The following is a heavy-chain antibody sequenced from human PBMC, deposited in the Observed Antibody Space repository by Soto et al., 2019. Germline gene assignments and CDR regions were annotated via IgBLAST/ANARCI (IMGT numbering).Heavy chain of an antibody. D-gene: IGHD3-22*01. CDR3: ARGYYDTSGQSNTFDI. CDR1: GASISSSY. J-gene: IGHJ3*02. CDR2: VYYSGST. Sequence: SETLSLTCTVSGASISSSYWSWIRQSPGKGLEWIGYVYYSGSTNYNPSLKSRVTISVDTSKNQFSLKLSSVTAADTAVYYCARGYYDTSGQSNTFDIWGQGTMVTVS. V-gene: IGHV4-59*01.